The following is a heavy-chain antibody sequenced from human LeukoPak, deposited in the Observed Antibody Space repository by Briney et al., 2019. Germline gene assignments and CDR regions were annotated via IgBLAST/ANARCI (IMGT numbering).Heavy chain of an antibody. J-gene: IGHJ6*02. Sequence: ASVKVSFKASGYTFIGYYMHWVRQAPGQGLEWMGWINPNTGVTNYAQKFQGRVTLTRDTSIITAYMELTRLRSDDTAMYYCARDRTTVTTGYYGMDVWGQGTTLTVSS. D-gene: IGHD4-17*01. CDR1: GYTFIGYY. CDR2: INPNTGVT. V-gene: IGHV1-2*02. CDR3: ARDRTTVTTGYYGMDV.